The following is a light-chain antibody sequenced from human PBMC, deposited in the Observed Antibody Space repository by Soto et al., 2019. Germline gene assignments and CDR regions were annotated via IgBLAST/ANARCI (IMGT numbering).Light chain of an antibody. V-gene: IGKV1-5*03. Sequence: IQMPQTPSTLSGSVGDRVTITCRASQTISSCLAWYQQKPGKAPKLLIYKASTLKSGVPSRFSGSGSGTEFTLTISSLQSEGFAVYYCQQYNNWPPTFGQGTKVDIK. CDR2: KAS. CDR3: QQYNNWPPT. CDR1: QTISSC. J-gene: IGKJ1*01.